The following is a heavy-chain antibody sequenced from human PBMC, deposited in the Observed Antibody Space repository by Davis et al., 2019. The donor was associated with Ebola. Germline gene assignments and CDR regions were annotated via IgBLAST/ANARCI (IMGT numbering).Heavy chain of an antibody. D-gene: IGHD3-9*01. V-gene: IGHV1-3*01. CDR2: INAGNGNT. Sequence: ASVKVSCKASGYTFTSYAMHWVRQAPGQRLEWMGWINAGNGNTKYSQKFQGRVTITRDTSASTAYMELSSLRSEDTAVYYCALGDILTGYWQFDYWGQGTLVTVSS. CDR3: ALGDILTGYWQFDY. CDR1: GYTFTSYA. J-gene: IGHJ4*02.